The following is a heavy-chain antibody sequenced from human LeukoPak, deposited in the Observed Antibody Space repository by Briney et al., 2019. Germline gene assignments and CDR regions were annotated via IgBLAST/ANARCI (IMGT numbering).Heavy chain of an antibody. D-gene: IGHD4/OR15-4a*01. CDR1: GGSFSGYY. Sequence: SETLSLTCAVYGGSFSGYYWTWIRQSPGKGLEWIGDINRSGRTNYNLSLKSRVTISADTSKNQFSLKMTSMTAADTAVYYCVRSVKLVLITYHHYHMDVWGKGTTVTVSS. J-gene: IGHJ6*03. V-gene: IGHV4-34*01. CDR2: INRSGRT. CDR3: VRSVKLVLITYHHYHMDV.